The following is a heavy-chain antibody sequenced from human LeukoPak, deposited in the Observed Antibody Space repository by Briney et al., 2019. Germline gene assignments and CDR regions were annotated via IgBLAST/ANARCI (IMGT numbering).Heavy chain of an antibody. CDR1: GFTFSSYW. CDR2: IWYDGSNK. Sequence: GGSLRLSCAASGFTFSSYWMSWVRQAPGKGLEWVAVIWYDGSNKYYADSVKGRFTISRDNSKNTLYLQMNSLRAEDTAVYYCARAGCSSTSCIDYWGQGTLVTVSS. CDR3: ARAGCSSTSCIDY. J-gene: IGHJ4*02. V-gene: IGHV3-33*08. D-gene: IGHD2-2*01.